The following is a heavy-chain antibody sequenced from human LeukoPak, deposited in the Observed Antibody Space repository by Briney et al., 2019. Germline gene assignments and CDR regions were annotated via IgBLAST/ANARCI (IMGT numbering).Heavy chain of an antibody. CDR3: ARDFDRVLGTFDI. CDR1: GFTFSDYY. CDR2: ISSSGTTI. J-gene: IGHJ3*02. V-gene: IGHV3-11*01. D-gene: IGHD6-13*01. Sequence: GGSLRLSCAASGFTFSDYYMSWFRQAPGKGLEWLSYISSSGTTIYYADSVKGRFTIYRDNAKNSLYLQMNSLRVEDTAVYYCARDFDRVLGTFDIWGQGTMVIVS.